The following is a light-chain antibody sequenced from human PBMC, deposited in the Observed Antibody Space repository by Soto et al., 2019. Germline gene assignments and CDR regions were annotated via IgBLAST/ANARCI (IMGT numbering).Light chain of an antibody. Sequence: QSVLTQPPSASGTPGQRVTISCSGSSSNIGSNTVNWYQLLPGTAPKLLIYPNNDRSSGVPGRFSGSKSGTSASLAISGLQSEDEADYYCAAWDGSLNGVVFGGGTKLTVL. CDR1: SSNIGSNT. CDR3: AAWDGSLNGVV. V-gene: IGLV1-44*01. J-gene: IGLJ2*01. CDR2: PNN.